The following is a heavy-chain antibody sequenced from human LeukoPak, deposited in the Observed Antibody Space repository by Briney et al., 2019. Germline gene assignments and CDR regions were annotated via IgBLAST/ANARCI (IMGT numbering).Heavy chain of an antibody. Sequence: TGGSLRLSCAASGFSFSTYNMNWVRQAPGQRLEWVSSITSGSSYIYYADSVKGRFTISRDNSKNTLYLQMNSLRAEDTAVYYCARGAHKRDDYGGFFDYWGQGTLVTVPS. V-gene: IGHV3-21*01. CDR3: ARGAHKRDDYGGFFDY. J-gene: IGHJ4*02. CDR2: ITSGSSYI. D-gene: IGHD4-23*01. CDR1: GFSFSTYN.